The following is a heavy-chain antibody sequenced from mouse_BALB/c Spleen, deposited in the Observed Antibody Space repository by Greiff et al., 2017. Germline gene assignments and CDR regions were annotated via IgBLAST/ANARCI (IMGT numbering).Heavy chain of an antibody. Sequence: EVQLKESGPSLVKPSQTLSLTCSVTGDSITSGYWNWIRKFPGNKLEYMGYISYSGSTYYNPSLKSRISITRDTSKNQYYLQLNSVTTEDTATYYCARSYYYGRGDYFDYWGQGTTLTVSS. V-gene: IGHV3-8*02. CDR3: ARSYYYGRGDYFDY. D-gene: IGHD1-1*01. J-gene: IGHJ2*01. CDR1: GDSITSGY. CDR2: ISYSGST.